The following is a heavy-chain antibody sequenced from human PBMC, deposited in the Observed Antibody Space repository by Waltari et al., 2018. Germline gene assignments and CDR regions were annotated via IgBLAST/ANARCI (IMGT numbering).Heavy chain of an antibody. CDR2: ISYDGSNK. D-gene: IGHD3-10*01. Sequence: QVQLVESGGGVVQPGKSLKLSCAASGFTFNNYGMHWVRQAPGKGLEWVAVISYDGSNKEYADAVKVRFTISRDNSKNTLYLQMNSLRPEDTAVFYCAKTSAYYGSGRLYTYYYGMDVWGQGTTVTVSS. V-gene: IGHV3-30*18. CDR1: GFTFNNYG. CDR3: AKTSAYYGSGRLYTYYYGMDV. J-gene: IGHJ6*02.